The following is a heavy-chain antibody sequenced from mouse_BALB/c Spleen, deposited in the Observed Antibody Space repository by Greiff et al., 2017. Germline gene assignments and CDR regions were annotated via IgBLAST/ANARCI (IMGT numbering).Heavy chain of an antibody. J-gene: IGHJ4*01. CDR2: INPDSSTI. V-gene: IGHV4-1*02. CDR3: ARPGMGYGYAMDY. Sequence: EVQGVESGGGLVQPGGSLKLSCAASGFDFSRYWMSWVRQAPGKGLGWIGEINPDSSTINYTPSLKDKFIISRDNAKNTLYLQMSKVRSEDTALYYCARPGMGYGYAMDYWGQGTSVTVSS. CDR1: GFDFSRYW. D-gene: IGHD2-14*01.